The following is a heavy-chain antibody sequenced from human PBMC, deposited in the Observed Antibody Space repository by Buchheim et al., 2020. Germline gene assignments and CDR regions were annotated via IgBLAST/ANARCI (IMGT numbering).Heavy chain of an antibody. Sequence: QVQLQESGPGLVKPSETLSLTCTVSGGSISSYYWSWIWQPAGKGLEWNGRIYTSGSTNYNPSLKSRVTMSVDTSKNQFFLKLSSVTAADTAVYYCARGIDFTSNWFDPWGQGTL. CDR3: ARGIDFTSNWFDP. CDR2: IYTSGST. CDR1: GGSISSYY. V-gene: IGHV4-4*07. D-gene: IGHD2-2*01. J-gene: IGHJ5*02.